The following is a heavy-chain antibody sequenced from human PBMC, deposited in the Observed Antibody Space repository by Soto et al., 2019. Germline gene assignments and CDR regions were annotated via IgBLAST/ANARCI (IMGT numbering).Heavy chain of an antibody. Sequence: PGGSLRLSCAASGFSFSRYCIHWVRQAPCKGLEWVAVISYDESTTFYADSVKGRFTISRDNSKNTLFLQMNSLRPEDTAVYYCSKAMLGSYDSDAFDVLGQGTMLTVSS. V-gene: IGHV3-30*18. CDR2: ISYDESTT. D-gene: IGHD5-18*01. J-gene: IGHJ3*01. CDR1: GFSFSRYC. CDR3: SKAMLGSYDSDAFDV.